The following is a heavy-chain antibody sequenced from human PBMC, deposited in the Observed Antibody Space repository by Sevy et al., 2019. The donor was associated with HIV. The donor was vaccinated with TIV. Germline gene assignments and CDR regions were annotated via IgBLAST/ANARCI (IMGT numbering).Heavy chain of an antibody. D-gene: IGHD3-22*01. CDR3: ASYQTYYYDSSGYYSESYFGY. CDR2: IYYSGST. Sequence: SETLSLTCTVSGGSISSYYWSWIRQPPGKGLEWIGDIYYSGSTNYNPSLKSRVTISVDTSKNQFSLKLSSVTAADTAVYYCASYQTYYYDSSGYYSESYFGYWGQGTLVTVSS. J-gene: IGHJ4*02. V-gene: IGHV4-59*13. CDR1: GGSISSYY.